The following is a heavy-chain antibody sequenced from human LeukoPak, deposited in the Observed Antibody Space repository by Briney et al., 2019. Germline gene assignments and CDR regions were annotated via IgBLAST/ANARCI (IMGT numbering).Heavy chain of an antibody. CDR1: GSLFTGYW. CDR2: IYPGDSDP. D-gene: IGHD6-6*01. V-gene: IGHV5-51*01. J-gene: IGHJ4*02. CDR3: TRVYYSSSSHHFDY. Sequence: GASLKISCKGSGSLFTGYWIGWGRQMPGKGLEGMGTIYPGDSDPRYSPSFQGQVTISGDKSISTAYLQWSSLKASDTAMYYCTRVYYSSSSHHFDYWGQGTLVTVSS.